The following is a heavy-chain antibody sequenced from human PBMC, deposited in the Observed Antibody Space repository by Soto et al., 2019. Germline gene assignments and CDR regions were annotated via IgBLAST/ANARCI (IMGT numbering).Heavy chain of an antibody. CDR1: GFTFSSYG. J-gene: IGHJ4*02. D-gene: IGHD6-19*01. CDR2: IWYDGSNK. CDR3: ARDTGEYSSGFFDY. Sequence: GGSLRLSCAASGFTFSSYGMHWVRQAPGKGLEWVAVIWYDGSNKYYADSVKGRFTISRDNSKNTLYLQMNSLRAEDTAVYYCARDTGEYSSGFFDYWGQGTLVTVSS. V-gene: IGHV3-33*01.